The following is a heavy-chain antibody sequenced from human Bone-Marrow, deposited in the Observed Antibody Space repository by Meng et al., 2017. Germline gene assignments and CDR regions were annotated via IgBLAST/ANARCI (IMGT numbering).Heavy chain of an antibody. J-gene: IGHJ4*02. CDR2: IGTGGDT. D-gene: IGHD3-22*01. CDR1: GFAFSSYA. Sequence: GGSLRLPCAASGFAFSSYALHWVRRAPGKGLEWVSAIGTGGDTYYADSVMGRFTISRDNAKKSLYLHMNSLIAEDMAVYYCARPTMIVVVRGPPFDYWGQGTLVTVSS. V-gene: IGHV3-47*01. CDR3: ARPTMIVVVRGPPFDY.